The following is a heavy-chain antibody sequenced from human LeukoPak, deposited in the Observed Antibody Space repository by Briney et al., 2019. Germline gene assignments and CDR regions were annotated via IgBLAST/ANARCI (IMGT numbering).Heavy chain of an antibody. CDR2: IIPIFGMA. CDR3: AGLYYYDSSGYSSWFDP. J-gene: IGHJ5*02. CDR1: GGTFSNYA. D-gene: IGHD3-22*01. V-gene: IGHV1-69*04. Sequence: SVKVSFKGSGGTFSNYAISWVRQAPGQGLEWMGRIIPIFGMANYAQKFQGRVTITADKSTRTAYMELSSLRSEDTAVYYCAGLYYYDSSGYSSWFDPCGQGTLVTVSS.